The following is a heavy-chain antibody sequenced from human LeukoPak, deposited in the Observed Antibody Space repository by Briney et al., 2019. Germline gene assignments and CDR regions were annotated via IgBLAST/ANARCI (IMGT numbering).Heavy chain of an antibody. V-gene: IGHV1-2*02. CDR3: ARAPVRGVIYFDY. D-gene: IGHD3-10*01. J-gene: IGHJ4*01. CDR1: GYTFTGYY. CDR2: INPNSGGT. Sequence: GASVKVSCKASGYTFTGYYMHWVRQAPGQGLEWMGWINPNSGGTNYAQKFQGRVTMTRDTSISTAYMELSRLRSDDTAVYYCARAPVRGVIYFDYWGHGTLVTVSS.